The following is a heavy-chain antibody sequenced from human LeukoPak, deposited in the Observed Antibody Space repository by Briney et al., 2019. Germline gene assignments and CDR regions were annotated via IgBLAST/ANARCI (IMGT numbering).Heavy chain of an antibody. J-gene: IGHJ4*02. Sequence: SETLSLTCTVSGGSISSSSYYWGWIRQPPGKGLEWIGSIYYSGSTYYNPSLKSRVTISVDTSKNQFSLKLSSVTAADTAVYYCARHGYYDSSGYYSSFDYWGRGTLVTVSS. CDR3: ARHGYYDSSGYYSSFDY. D-gene: IGHD3-22*01. CDR2: IYYSGST. V-gene: IGHV4-39*01. CDR1: GGSISSSSYY.